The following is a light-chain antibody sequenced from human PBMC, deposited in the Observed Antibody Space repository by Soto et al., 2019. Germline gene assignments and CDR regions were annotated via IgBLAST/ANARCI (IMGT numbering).Light chain of an antibody. J-gene: IGKJ2*01. Sequence: DIQMTQSPSTLSASVGDKVTITCRASQSISSWLAWYQQKPGKAPKLLIYDASSLESGVPSRFSGSGSGTEFTLTISSLQPDDFATYYCQQCNSYSVYTFGQGTKLEIK. CDR3: QQCNSYSVYT. V-gene: IGKV1-5*01. CDR1: QSISSW. CDR2: DAS.